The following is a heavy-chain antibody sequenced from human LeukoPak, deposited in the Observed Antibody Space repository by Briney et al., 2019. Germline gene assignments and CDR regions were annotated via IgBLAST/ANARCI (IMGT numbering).Heavy chain of an antibody. D-gene: IGHD3-3*01. V-gene: IGHV3-74*01. CDR1: GFTFSSYW. CDR2: INSDGSST. CDR3: ARGPVYYDFWSGLDY. J-gene: IGHJ4*02. Sequence: EPGGSLRLSCAASGFTFSSYWMHWVRQAPGKGLVWVSRINSDGSSTSYADSVKGRFTISRDDAKNTLYLQMNSLRAEDTAVYYCARGPVYYDFWSGLDYWGQGTLVTVSS.